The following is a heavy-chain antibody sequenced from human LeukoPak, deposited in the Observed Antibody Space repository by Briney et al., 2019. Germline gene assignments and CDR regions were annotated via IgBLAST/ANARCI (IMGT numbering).Heavy chain of an antibody. D-gene: IGHD5-12*01. J-gene: IGHJ4*02. CDR1: GFTFSSYA. CDR3: ARDRSSYEYYFDY. CDR2: ISYDGSSK. V-gene: IGHV3-30-3*01. Sequence: GGSLRLSCAASGFTFSSYAMHWVRQAPGKGLEWVAVISYDGSSKYYVDSVKGRFTISRDNSKNTLYLQMNSLRAEDTAVYYCARDRSSYEYYFDYWGQGTLVTVSS.